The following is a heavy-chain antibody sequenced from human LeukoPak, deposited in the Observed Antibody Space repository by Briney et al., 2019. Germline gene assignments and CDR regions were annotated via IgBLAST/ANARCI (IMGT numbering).Heavy chain of an antibody. D-gene: IGHD2-2*01. V-gene: IGHV1-2*02. CDR2: INPHSGGT. Sequence: GASVKVSCKASGYPFTAYYMHWVRQAPGQGLEWMGWINPHSGGTNFAQKFQGRVTMTRDTSITTAHMELSRLTSDDTAMYYCAREIPCSSSSCLDYWGQGTLVTVSS. J-gene: IGHJ4*02. CDR1: GYPFTAYY. CDR3: AREIPCSSSSCLDY.